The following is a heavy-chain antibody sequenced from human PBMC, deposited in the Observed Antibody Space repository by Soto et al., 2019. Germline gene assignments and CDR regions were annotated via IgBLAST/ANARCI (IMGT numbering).Heavy chain of an antibody. CDR1: GDSVSTNSVT. Sequence: QVQLQESGPGLVKPSQTLSLTCAISGDSVSTNSVTWNWIRQSPSIGLEWLGRTYYRSKWFNDYAVSVKGRITINPDTSNNQLSLQLNSVTPDDTAVYYFVRLIGNRWLDSWGQGTLVTVSS. CDR3: VRLIGNRWLDS. J-gene: IGHJ5*01. V-gene: IGHV6-1*01. CDR2: TYYRSKWFN. D-gene: IGHD2-8*01.